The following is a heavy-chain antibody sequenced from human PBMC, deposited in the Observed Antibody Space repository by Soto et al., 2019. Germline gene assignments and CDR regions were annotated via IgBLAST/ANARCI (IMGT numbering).Heavy chain of an antibody. Sequence: PGGSLRLSCAASGFTFSNAWINWVRQTPGRGLEWVGRVKSKNDGGTTDFAAPVKGRFAISRDDSKNMVYLEMNSLRTEDTAMYYCITTITVRFDYWGHGTLVTVSS. CDR1: GFTFSNAW. CDR2: VKSKNDGGTT. D-gene: IGHD3-22*01. J-gene: IGHJ4*01. CDR3: ITTITVRFDY. V-gene: IGHV3-15*07.